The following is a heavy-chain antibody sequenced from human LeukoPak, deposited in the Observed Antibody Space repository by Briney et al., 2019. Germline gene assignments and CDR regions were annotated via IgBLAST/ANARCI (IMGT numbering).Heavy chain of an antibody. J-gene: IGHJ4*02. D-gene: IGHD2-21*02. V-gene: IGHV3-48*03. Sequence: GGSLRLSCAASGFTFSSYEMNWVRQAPGRGLEWVSYISSSGSTIYYADSVKGRFTISRDNAKNSLYLQMNSLRAEDTAVYYCTSEGRVVTVPDHWGQGTLVTVSS. CDR1: GFTFSSYE. CDR3: TSEGRVVTVPDH. CDR2: ISSSGSTI.